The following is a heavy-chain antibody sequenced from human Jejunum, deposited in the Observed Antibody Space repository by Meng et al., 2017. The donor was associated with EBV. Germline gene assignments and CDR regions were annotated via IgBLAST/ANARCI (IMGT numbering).Heavy chain of an antibody. D-gene: IGHD6-19*01. CDR3: VRTSVYSSGFSDF. CDR1: GYTFTNYA. V-gene: IGHV1-18*01. CDR2: VSAYNGNT. Sequence: QVQRVQSGAEGKKAGASVKVSCKASGYTFTNYAFHWLRQGPGQGFEWMGWVSAYNGNTEYPQKFQGRVAMTTDTSTTTVYMELRSLRPDDTATYYCVRTSVYSSGFSDFWGQGTLVTVSS. J-gene: IGHJ4*02.